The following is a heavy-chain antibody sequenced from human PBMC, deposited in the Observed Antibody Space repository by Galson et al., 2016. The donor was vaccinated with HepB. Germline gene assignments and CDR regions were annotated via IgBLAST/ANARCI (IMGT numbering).Heavy chain of an antibody. CDR2: VYYIGNT. CDR1: GASVTTGNYR. Sequence: TLSLTCTVSGASVTTGNYRWSWIRRPPGKGLEWLGYVYYIGNTIYNPSVESRVIMSRDTSKNQFSLRLTSVTASDTAVYYCAASVPNLGDYVSFDFWGRGTQVTVSS. V-gene: IGHV4-61*01. J-gene: IGHJ4*02. CDR3: AASVPNLGDYVSFDF. D-gene: IGHD4-17*01.